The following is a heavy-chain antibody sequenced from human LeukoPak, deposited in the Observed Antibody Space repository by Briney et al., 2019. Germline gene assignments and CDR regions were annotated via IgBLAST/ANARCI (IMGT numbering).Heavy chain of an antibody. D-gene: IGHD6-13*01. CDR2: INHSGST. V-gene: IGHV4-34*01. CDR1: GGSFSGYY. CDR3: ARVDVVADYGMDV. J-gene: IGHJ6*02. Sequence: SETLSLTCAVYGGSFSGYYWSWIRQPPGKGLEWIGEINHSGSTNYNPSPKSRVTISLDTSKNQFSLKLSSVTAADTAVYYCARVDVVADYGMDVWGQGTTVTVSS.